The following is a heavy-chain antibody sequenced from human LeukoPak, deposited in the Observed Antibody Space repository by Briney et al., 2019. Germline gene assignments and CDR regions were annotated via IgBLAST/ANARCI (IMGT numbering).Heavy chain of an antibody. CDR3: EKGLDVDTVIGY. D-gene: IGHD5-18*01. Sequence: GGSLRLSCAASGFTFNSYGMHWVRQAPGKGLEWVSFIQNAGSAKYYADSVAGRFTISRDNSKNTLYLQMNSLRAEDTAVYYCEKGLDVDTVIGYWGQGTLVTASP. V-gene: IGHV3-30*02. J-gene: IGHJ4*02. CDR2: IQNAGSAK. CDR1: GFTFNSYG.